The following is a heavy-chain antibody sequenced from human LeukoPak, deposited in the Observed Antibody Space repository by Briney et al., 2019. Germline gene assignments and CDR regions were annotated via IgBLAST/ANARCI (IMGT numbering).Heavy chain of an antibody. CDR2: LSGSGGAT. CDR1: GFTFSSYA. CDR3: ARIGVGNMMGALDI. V-gene: IGHV3-23*01. D-gene: IGHD3-3*01. J-gene: IGHJ3*02. Sequence: GGSLRLSCAASGFTFSSYAMTWVRQAPGKGLEWVSALSGSGGATFYADSVKGRFTISRDNSKNSLSMQMNSLGVEDTAVFYCARIGVGNMMGALDIWGQGTMVTVSS.